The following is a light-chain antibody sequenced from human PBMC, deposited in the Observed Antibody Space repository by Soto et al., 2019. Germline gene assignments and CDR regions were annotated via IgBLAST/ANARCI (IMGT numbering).Light chain of an antibody. CDR3: QKYNSAPLT. Sequence: DIQMTQSPSSLSVSVGDRVTITCRASQGIRNFLAWFQQKPGKVPKLLIYAASTLQSGVPSRFSGSGSGTDFILTISSLQPEDVAVYYCQKYNSAPLTFGGGTKVEIK. CDR1: QGIRNF. J-gene: IGKJ4*01. V-gene: IGKV1-27*01. CDR2: AAS.